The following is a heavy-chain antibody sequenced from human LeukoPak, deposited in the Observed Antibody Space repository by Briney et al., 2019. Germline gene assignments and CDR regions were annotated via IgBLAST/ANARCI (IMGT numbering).Heavy chain of an antibody. CDR3: ARVVPAADY. CDR1: GFTFSSYA. D-gene: IGHD2-2*01. Sequence: PGGSLRLSCAASGFTFSSYAMSWVRQAPGKGLEWVSAISGSGGSTHYADPVKGRLTISRDKSKNTLYLQMNSLRVEDTAVYYCARVVPAADYWGQGTLVTVSS. J-gene: IGHJ4*02. V-gene: IGHV3-23*01. CDR2: ISGSGGST.